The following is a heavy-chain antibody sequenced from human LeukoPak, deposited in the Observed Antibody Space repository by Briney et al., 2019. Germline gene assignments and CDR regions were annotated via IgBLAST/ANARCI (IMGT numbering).Heavy chain of an antibody. J-gene: IGHJ6*02. Sequence: PSETLSLTCTASGGSISSYHWSWFRQAPGKGLEWIGYLYNSGSTNFNPSLKSRVTISVDTSKNQFSLKLSSVTAADTAVYYCARGPNNYGMDVWGQGTTVTVSS. CDR3: ARGPNNYGMDV. CDR1: GGSISSYH. D-gene: IGHD1/OR15-1a*01. CDR2: LYNSGST. V-gene: IGHV4-59*01.